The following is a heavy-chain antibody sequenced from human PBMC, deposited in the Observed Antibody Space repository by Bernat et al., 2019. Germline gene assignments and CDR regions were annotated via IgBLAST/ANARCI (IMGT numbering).Heavy chain of an antibody. CDR3: ATGMDYGTGDNDAFDI. J-gene: IGHJ3*02. V-gene: IGHV3-30-3*01. CDR2: ISYDGSNK. CDR1: GFTFSSYA. Sequence: QVQLVESGGGVVQPGRSLRLSCAASGFTFSSYAMHWVRQAPGKGLEWVAVISYDGSNKYYADSVKGRFTISRDNSKNTLYLQMNSLRAEDTAVYYCATGMDYGTGDNDAFDIWGQGTMVTVSS. D-gene: IGHD3-16*01.